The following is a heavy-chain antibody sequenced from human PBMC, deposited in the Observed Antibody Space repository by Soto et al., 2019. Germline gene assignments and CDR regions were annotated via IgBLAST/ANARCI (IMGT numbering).Heavy chain of an antibody. CDR1: GGSISTINW. J-gene: IGHJ6*02. CDR3: ARVSSSSAFGMDV. Sequence: PSETLSLTCAVSGGSISTINWWTWVRQPPGKGLDWIGEIYQTGSTSYNPSLESRVTISIDKSKNQFSLKLRSVTAADTAVYYCARVSSSSAFGMDVWGQRTTVTVSS. D-gene: IGHD6-6*01. V-gene: IGHV4-4*02. CDR2: IYQTGST.